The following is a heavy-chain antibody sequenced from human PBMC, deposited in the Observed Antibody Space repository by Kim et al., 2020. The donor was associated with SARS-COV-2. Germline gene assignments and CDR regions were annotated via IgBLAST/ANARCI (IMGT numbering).Heavy chain of an antibody. Sequence: GGSLRLSCAASGFTFSSYAMHWVRQAPGKGLEWVAVISYDGSNKYYADSVKGRFTISRDNSKNTLYLQMNSLRAEDTAVYYCARGGYCSGGSCYGSSGYFDYWGQGTLFTVSS. J-gene: IGHJ4*02. CDR1: GFTFSSYA. CDR2: ISYDGSNK. CDR3: ARGGYCSGGSCYGSSGYFDY. D-gene: IGHD2-15*01. V-gene: IGHV3-30*04.